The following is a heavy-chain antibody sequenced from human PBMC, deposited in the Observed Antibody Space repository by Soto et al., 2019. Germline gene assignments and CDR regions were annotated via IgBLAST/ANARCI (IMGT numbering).Heavy chain of an antibody. Sequence: PGESLRISCKHSGFNFLAFWIAWVSQMKGKGLEWMGTIYPDDSDTRYSPSFQGQVTISADKSIQTAYLQWGSLKASDSAFYYCARGKYSSPRWGLDVWGQGTPVTVSS. CDR2: IYPDDSDT. CDR1: GFNFLAFW. D-gene: IGHD4-4*01. J-gene: IGHJ6*02. CDR3: ARGKYSSPRWGLDV. V-gene: IGHV5-51*01.